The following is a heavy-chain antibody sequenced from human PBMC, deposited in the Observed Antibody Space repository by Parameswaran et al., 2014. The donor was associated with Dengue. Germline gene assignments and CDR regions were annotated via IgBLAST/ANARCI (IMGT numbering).Heavy chain of an antibody. CDR3: ARASIDAFDI. J-gene: IGHJ3*02. D-gene: IGHD2/OR15-2a*01. V-gene: IGHV1-46*01. CDR2: INPSGGST. Sequence: WVRQAPGQGLEWMGIINPSGGSTSYAQKFQGRVTMTRDTSTSTVYMELSSLRSEDTAVYYCARASIDAFDIWGQGTMVTVSS.